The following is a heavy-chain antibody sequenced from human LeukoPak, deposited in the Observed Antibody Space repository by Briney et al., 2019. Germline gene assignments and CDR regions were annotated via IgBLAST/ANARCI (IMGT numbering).Heavy chain of an antibody. CDR1: GFTFAGYA. J-gene: IGHJ4*02. D-gene: IGHD3-10*01. V-gene: IGHV3-23*01. Sequence: PGGSLRLSCAASGFTFAGYAMTWVRQAPGKGLEWVSLISGSGGSTYYADAVKGRFTISRDNSKNALYLRMNSLRAEDTAIYYCARVRGYGSESFDYWGQGTLVTVSS. CDR2: ISGSGGST. CDR3: ARVRGYGSESFDY.